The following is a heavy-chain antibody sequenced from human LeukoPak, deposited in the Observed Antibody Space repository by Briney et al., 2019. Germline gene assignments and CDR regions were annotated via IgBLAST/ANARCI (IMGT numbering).Heavy chain of an antibody. Sequence: SETLSHTCAVYGGSFSGYYWSWIRQPPGKGLEWIGEINHSGSTNYNPSLKSRVTISVDTSKNQFSLKLSSVTAADTAVYYCARGPRLPRRPFDYWGQGTLVTVSS. CDR2: INHSGST. CDR3: ARGPRLPRRPFDY. D-gene: IGHD4-11*01. V-gene: IGHV4-34*01. CDR1: GGSFSGYY. J-gene: IGHJ4*02.